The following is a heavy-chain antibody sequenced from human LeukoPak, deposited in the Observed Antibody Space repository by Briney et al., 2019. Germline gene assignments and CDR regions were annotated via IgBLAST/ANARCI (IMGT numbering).Heavy chain of an antibody. CDR1: GFTFSSYT. CDR3: AKDGYGSGSLIGPPYFDY. J-gene: IGHJ4*02. D-gene: IGHD3-10*01. V-gene: IGHV3-48*04. Sequence: PGGSLRLSCAASGFTFSSYTMNWVRQAPGKGLEWVSYIDLSGSTLYYVDSVKGRFTISRDNAKNSLYLQMNSLRAEDTAVYYCAKDGYGSGSLIGPPYFDYWGQGTLVTVSS. CDR2: IDLSGSTL.